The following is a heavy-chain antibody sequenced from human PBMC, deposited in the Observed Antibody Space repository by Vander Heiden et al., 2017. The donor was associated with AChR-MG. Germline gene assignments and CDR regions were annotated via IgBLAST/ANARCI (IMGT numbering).Heavy chain of an antibody. CDR1: GGSISSSSYY. CDR3: ARRGGVGATINY. J-gene: IGHJ4*02. D-gene: IGHD1-26*01. CDR2: IYYSGST. Sequence: QLQLQESGPGLVKPSETLSLTCTVSGGSISSSSYYWGWIRQPPGKGLEWIGSIYYSGSTYYNPSLKSRVTISVDTSKNQFSLKLRSVTAADTAVYYYARRGGVGATINYWGQGTLVTVSS. V-gene: IGHV4-39*01.